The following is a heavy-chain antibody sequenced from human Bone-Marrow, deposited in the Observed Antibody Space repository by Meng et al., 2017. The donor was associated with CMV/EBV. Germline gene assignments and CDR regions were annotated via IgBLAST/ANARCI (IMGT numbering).Heavy chain of an antibody. V-gene: IGHV1-18*01. Sequence: ASVKVSCKASGYTFSSYGISWVRQAPGQGLEWMGWISAYNGNTNYAQKLQGRVTMTTDTSTSTAYMELRSLRSDDTAVYYCARTKFGELGDYYFDYWGQGTLATVPS. J-gene: IGHJ4*02. CDR1: GYTFSSYG. CDR2: ISAYNGNT. D-gene: IGHD3-10*01. CDR3: ARTKFGELGDYYFDY.